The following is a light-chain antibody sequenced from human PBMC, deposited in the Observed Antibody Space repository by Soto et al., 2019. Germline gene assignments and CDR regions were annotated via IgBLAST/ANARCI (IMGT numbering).Light chain of an antibody. V-gene: IGKV1-17*03. CDR3: KLHPTSPRP. Sequence: DIQMTQSPSAMSAAVGDRVTITCRASQDIGYHLGWFQQKPGKAPKRLIYSASSLDSGVPSRFSATGSGTEFTFTISSLQPEDFATYYCKLHPTSPRPFGKGTKVEVK. J-gene: IGKJ1*01. CDR2: SAS. CDR1: QDIGYH.